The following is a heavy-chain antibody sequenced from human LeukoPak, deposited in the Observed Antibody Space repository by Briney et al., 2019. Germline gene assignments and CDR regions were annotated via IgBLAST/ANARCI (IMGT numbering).Heavy chain of an antibody. V-gene: IGHV3-23*01. CDR2: ISGSGGST. D-gene: IGHD2-15*01. CDR1: GSTFSNYA. Sequence: GGSLRLSCAASGSTFSNYAMSWVRQAPGKGLEWVSAISGSGGSTYYADSVKGRFTISRDNSKNTLYLQMNSLRAEDTAVYYCAKERFIFVVARTDYWGQGTLVTVSS. J-gene: IGHJ4*02. CDR3: AKERFIFVVARTDY.